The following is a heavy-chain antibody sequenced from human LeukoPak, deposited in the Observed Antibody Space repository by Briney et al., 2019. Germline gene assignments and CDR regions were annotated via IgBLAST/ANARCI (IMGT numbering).Heavy chain of an antibody. V-gene: IGHV1-69*06. CDR1: GGTFSSYA. CDR3: ARGSLNDSSGFFDY. CDR2: IIPIFGTA. D-gene: IGHD3-22*01. Sequence: GASVKVSCKASGGTFSSYAISWVRQAPGQGLEWMGGIIPIFGTANYAQKFQGRVTITADKSTSTAYMELSSLRSEDTAVYYCARGSLNDSSGFFDYWGQGTLVTVSS. J-gene: IGHJ4*02.